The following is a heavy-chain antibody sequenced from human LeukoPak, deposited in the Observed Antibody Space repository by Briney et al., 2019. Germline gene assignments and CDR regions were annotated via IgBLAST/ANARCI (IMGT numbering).Heavy chain of an antibody. D-gene: IGHD1-26*01. J-gene: IGHJ3*02. Sequence: ASVKVSCKASGYTFTGYYMHWVRQAPGQGLEWMGWINPNSGGTNYAQKFQGRVTMTRDTSISTAYMELSRLRSDDTAVYYCARDDSGSYLACDIWGQGTMVTVSS. CDR3: ARDDSGSYLACDI. V-gene: IGHV1-2*02. CDR2: INPNSGGT. CDR1: GYTFTGYY.